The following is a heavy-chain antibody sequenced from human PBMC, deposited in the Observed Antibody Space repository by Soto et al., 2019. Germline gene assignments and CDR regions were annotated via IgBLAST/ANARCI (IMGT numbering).Heavy chain of an antibody. CDR2: ISYDGSNK. CDR1: GFTFSTYA. Sequence: GGSLRLSCAASGFTFSTYAMHWVRQAPGKGLEWVAVISYDGSNKHYADSVKGRFTISRDNSKNTLYLQMNSLRFEDTAVYYCAKDDFTDRGDDYFDYWGPGTLVTVSS. J-gene: IGHJ4*02. CDR3: AKDDFTDRGDDYFDY. V-gene: IGHV3-30*04. D-gene: IGHD2-21*02.